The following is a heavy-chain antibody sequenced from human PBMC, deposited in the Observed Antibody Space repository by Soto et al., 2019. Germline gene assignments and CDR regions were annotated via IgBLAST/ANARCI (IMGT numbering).Heavy chain of an antibody. Sequence: EVQLLESGGGLVQPGGSLRLSCAASGFTFSNYAMNWVRQAPGKGLEWVSVISGSGGSTYYADSVKGRFTISRDNSKNTLYVQMNSPRAEDTAVYYCARRSSGWYFDYWGQGTLVTVSS. CDR2: ISGSGGST. V-gene: IGHV3-23*01. CDR1: GFTFSNYA. J-gene: IGHJ4*02. D-gene: IGHD6-19*01. CDR3: ARRSSGWYFDY.